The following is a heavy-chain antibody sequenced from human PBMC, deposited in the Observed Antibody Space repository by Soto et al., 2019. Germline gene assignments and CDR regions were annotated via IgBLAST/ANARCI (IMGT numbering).Heavy chain of an antibody. V-gene: IGHV1-2*02. CDR3: ARDLRRLRGTLTHSDY. CDR1: GYTFTGYY. J-gene: IGHJ4*02. D-gene: IGHD2-15*01. CDR2: INPNSGGT. Sequence: GASVRVSCKASGYTFTGYYMHWVRQAPGQGLEWMGWINPNSGGTNYAQKFQGRVTMTRDTSISTAYMGLSRLRSDDTAVYYCARDLRRLRGTLTHSDYWGQGTLVTVSS.